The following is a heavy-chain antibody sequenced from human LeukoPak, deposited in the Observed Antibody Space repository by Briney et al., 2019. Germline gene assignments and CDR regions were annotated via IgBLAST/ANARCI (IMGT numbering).Heavy chain of an antibody. CDR2: IGGSGGST. CDR1: GFTFSSYG. D-gene: IGHD5-18*01. Sequence: GGTLRLSCAASGFTFSSYGMSWVRQAPGKGLEWVSAIGGSGGSTYYADSVKGRFTISRDNSKNTLYLQMNSLRAEDTAVYYCAKDRGYSYGYSFDYWGQGTLVTVSS. V-gene: IGHV3-23*01. CDR3: AKDRGYSYGYSFDY. J-gene: IGHJ4*02.